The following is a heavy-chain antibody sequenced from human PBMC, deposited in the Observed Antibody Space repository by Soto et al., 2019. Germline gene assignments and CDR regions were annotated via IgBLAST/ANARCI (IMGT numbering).Heavy chain of an antibody. CDR3: AKGSGSYSLFSTWFDP. CDR2: ISGSGDKT. CDR1: GFTFNIYA. Sequence: PGGSLRLSCVASGFTFNIYAMRWVRQAPGKGLEWVSAISGSGDKTHYADSVKGRFTISRDNSKNTLYLQMNSLSAEDTAVYYCAKGSGSYSLFSTWFDPWGQGTLVTVSS. V-gene: IGHV3-23*01. D-gene: IGHD3-10*01. J-gene: IGHJ5*02.